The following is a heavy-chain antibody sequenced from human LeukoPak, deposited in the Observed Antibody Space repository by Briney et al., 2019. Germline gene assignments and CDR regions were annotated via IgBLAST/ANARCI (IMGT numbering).Heavy chain of an antibody. V-gene: IGHV3-73*01. J-gene: IGHJ4*02. CDR1: GFTFSGSA. D-gene: IGHD1-26*01. CDR2: IRSKANSYAT. CDR3: TIPPRDSGIHTRGY. Sequence: GGSLRLSCAASGFTFSGSAMHWVRQASGKGLEWVGRIRSKANSYATAYAASVKGRFTISRDDSKNTAYLQMNCLKTEDTAVYYCTIPPRDSGIHTRGYWGQGTLVTVSS.